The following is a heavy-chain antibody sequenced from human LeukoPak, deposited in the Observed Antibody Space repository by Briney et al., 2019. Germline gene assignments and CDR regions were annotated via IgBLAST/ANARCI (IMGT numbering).Heavy chain of an antibody. Sequence: PWGSLRLSCAASGFTFSSYWMSWVRQAPGKGLEWVANIKQDGSEKYYVDSVKGRFTISRDNAKNSLYLQMNSLRAEDTAVYYCARDRGGAVAGTYFDYWGQGTLVTVSS. V-gene: IGHV3-7*01. CDR1: GFTFSSYW. J-gene: IGHJ4*02. D-gene: IGHD6-19*01. CDR2: IKQDGSEK. CDR3: ARDRGGAVAGTYFDY.